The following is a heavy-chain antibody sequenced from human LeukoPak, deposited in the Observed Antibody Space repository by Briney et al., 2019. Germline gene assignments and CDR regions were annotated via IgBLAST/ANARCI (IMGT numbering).Heavy chain of an antibody. J-gene: IGHJ6*04. CDR2: IYPNSGGT. Sequence: ASVKVTFTSSGYTFTGYYIHWVRQAPGQGLEWMGWIYPNSGGTNYAQKFQGRVAMTRDTSISTSYMELSRLTSDDTALYYCARGELYYDSAMDVWGAGTTVTVSS. CDR1: GYTFTGYY. CDR3: ARGELYYDSAMDV. D-gene: IGHD1-26*01. V-gene: IGHV1-2*02.